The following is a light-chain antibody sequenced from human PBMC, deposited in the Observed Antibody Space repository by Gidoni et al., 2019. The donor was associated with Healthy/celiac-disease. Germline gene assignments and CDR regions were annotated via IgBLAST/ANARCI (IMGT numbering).Light chain of an antibody. J-gene: IGKJ5*01. V-gene: IGKV3-15*01. CDR3: QQYNNCPALTIT. Sequence: EIVMRQSPADLSVSPGERATLSCRSSQSVSSNLAWYQQTPGQAPRLLIYGASTRATGIPARCSGSASVTKFTLTISSLHSEDFAVYYCQQYNNCPALTITFGQGTRLEIK. CDR1: QSVSSN. CDR2: GAS.